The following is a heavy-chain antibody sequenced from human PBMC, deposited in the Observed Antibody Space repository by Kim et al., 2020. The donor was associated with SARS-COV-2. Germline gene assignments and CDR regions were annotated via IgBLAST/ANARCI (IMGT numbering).Heavy chain of an antibody. CDR3: ARAGTSFFDY. J-gene: IGHJ4*02. D-gene: IGHD1-1*01. V-gene: IGHV3-13*01. CDR2: DT. Sequence: DTYYPGYVKGRFTIPRENAKNSLYLQMNSLRAGDTAVYYCARAGTSFFDYWGQGTLVTVSS.